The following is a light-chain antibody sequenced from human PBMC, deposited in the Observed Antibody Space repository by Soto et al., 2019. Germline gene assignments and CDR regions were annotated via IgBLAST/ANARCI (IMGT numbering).Light chain of an antibody. CDR2: DAS. Sequence: EIVLTQSPGTLSLSPVERATLSCMASQSVSSSYLAWYQQKPGQAPRLLIYDASNRATGIPARFSGSGSGTDFTLTISSLEPEDFAVYYCQQRSNWLSLTFGGGTKVDNK. V-gene: IGKV3D-20*02. J-gene: IGKJ4*01. CDR1: QSVSSSY. CDR3: QQRSNWLSLT.